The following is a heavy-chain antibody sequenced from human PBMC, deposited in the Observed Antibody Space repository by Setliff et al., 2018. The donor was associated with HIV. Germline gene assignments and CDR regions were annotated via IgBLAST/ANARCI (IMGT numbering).Heavy chain of an antibody. Sequence: PSETLSLTCAVYGGSFSDYSWSWIRQPPGKGLEWLGYIYTSGGTNYNPSLKSRVTISVDTSKNQFSLKLNSVTAADTAVYYCARLTGNHIEYWGQGTLVTVSS. D-gene: IGHD1-1*01. J-gene: IGHJ4*02. CDR3: ARLTGNHIEY. V-gene: IGHV4-4*09. CDR1: GGSFSDYS. CDR2: IYTSGGT.